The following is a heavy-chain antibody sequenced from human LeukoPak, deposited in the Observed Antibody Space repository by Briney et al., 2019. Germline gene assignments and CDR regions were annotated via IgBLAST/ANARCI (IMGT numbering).Heavy chain of an antibody. V-gene: IGHV4-59*01. Sequence: SETLSPTCTVSGGSMSSYYWSWVRQSPRKGLEWIGNVYYSGSSNYNPSLESRVTISVDTSKNQFFLILSSVSAADTAVYYCARAYSGGYSYFDHWGQGTLVTVSS. D-gene: IGHD1-26*01. CDR1: GGSMSSYY. J-gene: IGHJ4*02. CDR2: VYYSGSS. CDR3: ARAYSGGYSYFDH.